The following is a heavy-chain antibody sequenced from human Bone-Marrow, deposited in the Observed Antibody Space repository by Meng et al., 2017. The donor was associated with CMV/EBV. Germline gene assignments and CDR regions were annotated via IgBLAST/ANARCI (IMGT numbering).Heavy chain of an antibody. D-gene: IGHD3-10*01. CDR3: ARDLLMDV. V-gene: IGHV3-21*01. J-gene: IGHJ6*02. CDR2: ISGSGTYI. CDR1: GFTFSSYS. Sequence: GESLKISCAASGFTFSSYSMNWVRQAPGKGLEWVSSISGSGTYIYYADSVKGRFTISRDNAQNSLYLQMNSLRAEDTAVYYCARDLLMDVWGQGTKVTVS.